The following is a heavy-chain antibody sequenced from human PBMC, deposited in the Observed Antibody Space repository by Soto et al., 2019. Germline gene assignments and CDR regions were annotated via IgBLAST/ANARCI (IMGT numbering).Heavy chain of an antibody. CDR1: GGSISRGDYY. Sequence: PSETLSLTCTVSGGSISRGDYYWSWIRQPPGKGLEWIGYIYYGGSTYYNPSLKSRVTISVDTSKNQFSLKLSSVTAADTAVYYCAREGYYDSSGYSFDYWGQGTLVTVSS. D-gene: IGHD3-22*01. CDR3: AREGYYDSSGYSFDY. V-gene: IGHV4-30-4*01. J-gene: IGHJ4*02. CDR2: IYYGGST.